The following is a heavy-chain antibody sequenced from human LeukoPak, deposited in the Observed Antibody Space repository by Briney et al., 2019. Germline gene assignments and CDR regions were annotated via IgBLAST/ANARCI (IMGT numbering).Heavy chain of an antibody. D-gene: IGHD6-19*01. CDR1: GESFIGYY. CDR2: IYYSGST. CDR3: AREAGYSSGWSKYYFDY. J-gene: IGHJ4*02. Sequence: SETLSLTCSVSGESFIGYYWSWIRQPPGKGLEWIGYIYYSGSTYYNPSLKSRVTISVDTSKNQFSLKLSSVTAADTAVYYCAREAGYSSGWSKYYFDYWGQGTLVTVSS. V-gene: IGHV4-59*12.